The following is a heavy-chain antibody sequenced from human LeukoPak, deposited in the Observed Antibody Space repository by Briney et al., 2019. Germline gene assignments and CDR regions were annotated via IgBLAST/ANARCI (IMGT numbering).Heavy chain of an antibody. J-gene: IGHJ3*02. CDR3: ARAGSSYDAFDI. CDR2: IYYSGST. Sequence: SETLSLTCTVSGGSISSYYWSWIRQPPGKGLEWIGYIYYSGSTNYNPSLKSRVTISVDTSKNQFSLKLSSVTAADTAVYYCARAGSSYDAFDIWAKGQWSPSLQ. CDR1: GGSISSYY. D-gene: IGHD3-10*01. V-gene: IGHV4-59*01.